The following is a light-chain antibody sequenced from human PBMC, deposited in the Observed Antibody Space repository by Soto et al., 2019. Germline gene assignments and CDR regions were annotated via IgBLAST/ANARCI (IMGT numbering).Light chain of an antibody. CDR1: QSVSSN. Sequence: EIVMTQSPATLSVSPGERATLACRASQSVSSNLAWYQQKPGQDPRLLIYGASTRATGIPARFSGSGSGTEFTLTISSLQSEDFAVYYCQQYNKWPPYTFGQGTKLEIK. V-gene: IGKV3-15*01. J-gene: IGKJ2*01. CDR2: GAS. CDR3: QQYNKWPPYT.